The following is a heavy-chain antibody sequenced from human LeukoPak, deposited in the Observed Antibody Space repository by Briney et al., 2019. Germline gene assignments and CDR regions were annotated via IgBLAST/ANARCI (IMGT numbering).Heavy chain of an antibody. J-gene: IGHJ3*02. CDR2: IIPIFGTA. V-gene: IGHV1-69*05. CDR1: GGTFSSYA. CDR3: AREVYCSSTSCPHGAFDI. D-gene: IGHD2-2*01. Sequence: ASVKVSCKASGGTFSSYAISWVRQAPGQGLEWMGGIIPIFGTANYAQKFQGRVTITTDESTSTAYMELSSLRSEDTAVYYCAREVYCSSTSCPHGAFDIWGQGTMVTVSS.